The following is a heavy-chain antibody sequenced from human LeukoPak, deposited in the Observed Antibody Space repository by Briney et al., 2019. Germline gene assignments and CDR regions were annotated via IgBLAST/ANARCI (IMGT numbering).Heavy chain of an antibody. CDR1: GYTFTSYD. V-gene: IGHV1-8*01. J-gene: IGHJ4*02. CDR3: ARGRGFRLGELPLRFDY. D-gene: IGHD3-16*02. CDR2: MNPNSGNT. Sequence: ASVKVSCKASGYTFTSYDINWVRQATGQGLEWMGWMNPNSGNTGYAQKFQGRVTMTRNTSISTAYMELSSLRSEDTAVYYCARGRGFRLGELPLRFDYWGQGTLVTVSS.